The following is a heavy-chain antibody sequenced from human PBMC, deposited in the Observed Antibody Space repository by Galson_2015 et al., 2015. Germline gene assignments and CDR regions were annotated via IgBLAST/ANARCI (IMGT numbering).Heavy chain of an antibody. CDR3: ARDHSGSGSYNYGMDV. CDR2: INPSGGST. J-gene: IGHJ6*02. D-gene: IGHD3-10*01. CDR1: GYTFTSYY. Sequence: SVKVSCRASGYTFTSYYMHWVRQAPGQGLEWMGIINPSGGSTSYAQKFQGRVTMTRDTSTSTVYMELSSLRSEDTAAYYCARDHSGSGSYNYGMDVWGQGTTVTVSS. V-gene: IGHV1-46*03.